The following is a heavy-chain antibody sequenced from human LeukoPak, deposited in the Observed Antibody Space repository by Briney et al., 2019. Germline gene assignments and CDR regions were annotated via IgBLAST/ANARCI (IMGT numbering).Heavy chain of an antibody. D-gene: IGHD4-17*01. Sequence: ASVKVSCKASGYAFTRYGISWVRQAPGQGLEWMGWISAYNGNTNYAQKLQGRVTMTTDTSTSTAYMELRSLRSDDTAVYYCARDQHYGPRRFDPWGQGTLVTVSS. J-gene: IGHJ5*02. CDR2: ISAYNGNT. CDR1: GYAFTRYG. V-gene: IGHV1-18*04. CDR3: ARDQHYGPRRFDP.